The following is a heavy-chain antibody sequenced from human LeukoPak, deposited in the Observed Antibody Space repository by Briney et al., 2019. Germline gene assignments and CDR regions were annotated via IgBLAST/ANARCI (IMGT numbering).Heavy chain of an antibody. CDR3: ARENWTLEGYYAYFDY. J-gene: IGHJ4*02. D-gene: IGHD3-22*01. V-gene: IGHV3-30-3*01. CDR1: GFTFSTYT. Sequence: PGRSLRLSCAASGFTFSTYTVHWVRQAPGKGLEWVAILSNDGSNTYYADSVKGRFTLSRDNSKNTLYLQMNSLRPEDTGVYYCARENWTLEGYYAYFDYWGQGTLVTVSS. CDR2: LSNDGSNT.